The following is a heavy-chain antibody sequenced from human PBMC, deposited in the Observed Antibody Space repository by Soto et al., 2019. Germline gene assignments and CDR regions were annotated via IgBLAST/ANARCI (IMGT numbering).Heavy chain of an antibody. J-gene: IGHJ4*02. Sequence: QLQLQESGTGLVKPSETLSLTCTVSGGSISSSSYYWGWIRQPPGKGLEWIGSFYYSGITYYNPSRKSRVTISVDTSMNQFSLKLSSVTAANTAVYYCAGPAFYTAMVPDWGQGTLVIVSS. CDR2: FYYSGIT. CDR3: AGPAFYTAMVPD. V-gene: IGHV4-39*01. D-gene: IGHD5-18*01. CDR1: GGSISSSSYY.